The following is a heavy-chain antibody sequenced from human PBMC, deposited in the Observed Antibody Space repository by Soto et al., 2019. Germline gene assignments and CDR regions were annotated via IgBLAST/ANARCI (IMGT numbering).Heavy chain of an antibody. D-gene: IGHD6-6*01. J-gene: IGHJ3*02. CDR3: ARSPSNSSIGSFDI. CDR2: IYQTGYT. V-gene: IGHV4-4*07. CDR1: GGPISAFF. Sequence: WETLSLTCTVSGGPISAFFWNWIRQSPGKGLEWIGRIYQTGYTRYNPSLQSRVTMSVDPSKHQFSLQVRSVTAADTAVYYCARSPSNSSIGSFDICGQGRMLTVSS.